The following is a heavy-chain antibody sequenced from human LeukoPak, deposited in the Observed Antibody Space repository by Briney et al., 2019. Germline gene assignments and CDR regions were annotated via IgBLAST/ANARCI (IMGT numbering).Heavy chain of an antibody. CDR2: IPYSGRT. V-gene: IGHV4-59*01. J-gene: IGHJ4*02. CDR3: AKTEETYDRAFDT. D-gene: IGHD3-22*01. Sequence: KPSETLSLTCTVSGGSISSYYWSWIRQSPGKGLEWIGFIPYSGRTKYNPSLKSRVTISVDTTKNQISLNLNSVTAADTAVYYCAKTEETYDRAFDTWGQGTLVTVSS. CDR1: GGSISSYY.